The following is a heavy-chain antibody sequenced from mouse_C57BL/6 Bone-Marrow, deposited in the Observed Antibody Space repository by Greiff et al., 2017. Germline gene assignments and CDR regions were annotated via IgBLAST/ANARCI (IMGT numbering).Heavy chain of an antibody. Sequence: EVQLVESGGGLVQPGGSLKLSCAASGFTFSDYGMAWVRQAPRKGPEWVAFISNLAYSIYSADTVTGRFTISRENAKNTLYLEMSSLRSEDTAMYYCARGVGNYDCDYWGQGTTLTGSS. CDR1: GFTFSDYG. CDR3: ARGVGNYDCDY. V-gene: IGHV5-15*01. D-gene: IGHD2-1*01. J-gene: IGHJ2*01. CDR2: ISNLAYSI.